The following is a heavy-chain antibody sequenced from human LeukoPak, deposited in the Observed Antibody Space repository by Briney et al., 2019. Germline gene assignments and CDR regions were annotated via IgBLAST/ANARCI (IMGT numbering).Heavy chain of an antibody. CDR3: ASTYYYGSGSERFDY. Sequence: GGSLRLSCAASEFTFNIYWMSWVRQAPGKGLEWVANIKQDGSEKNYVDSVKGRFTISRDNAKNSLYLQMNSLRAEDTAVYYCASTYYYGSGSERFDYWGQGTLVTVSS. V-gene: IGHV3-7*01. CDR1: EFTFNIYW. J-gene: IGHJ4*02. CDR2: IKQDGSEK. D-gene: IGHD3-10*01.